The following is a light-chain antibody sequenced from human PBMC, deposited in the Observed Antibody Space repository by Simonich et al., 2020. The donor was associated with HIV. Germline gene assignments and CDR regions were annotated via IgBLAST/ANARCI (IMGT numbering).Light chain of an antibody. CDR1: QIVTTN. Sequence: EIVMTQSPATLSVSPGDTATLSCRASQIVTTNLAWYQQKPGQVPRLLIYGASTRATGIPARCSGSGSGTEFTLTISSMQSEDFATYYCQQYYSTPPWTFGQGTKVEIK. CDR2: GAS. V-gene: IGKV3-15*01. J-gene: IGKJ1*01. CDR3: QQYYSTPPWT.